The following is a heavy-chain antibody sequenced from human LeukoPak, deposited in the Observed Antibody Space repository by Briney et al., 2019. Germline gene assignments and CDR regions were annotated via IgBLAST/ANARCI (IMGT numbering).Heavy chain of an antibody. CDR2: ISSNGGST. V-gene: IGHV3-64*01. Sequence: GGSLRLSCAASGFTFSSYAMHWFRQAPGRGLEYVSAISSNGGSTYYANSVKGRFTISRDNSKNTLYLQMGSLRAEDMAVYYCAREADSSSYYYYFDYWGQGTPVTVSS. CDR3: AREADSSSYYYYFDY. J-gene: IGHJ4*02. CDR1: GFTFSSYA. D-gene: IGHD3-22*01.